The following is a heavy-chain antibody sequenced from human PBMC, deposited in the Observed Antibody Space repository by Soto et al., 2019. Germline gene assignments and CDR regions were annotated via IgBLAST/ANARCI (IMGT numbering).Heavy chain of an antibody. J-gene: IGHJ6*03. CDR3: ARDPKNYYGSGSYYHYYMDV. D-gene: IGHD3-10*01. CDR2: IKEDGSEK. Sequence: GGSLRLSCAASGCTFSSYWMNWVRQAPGKGLEWVANIKEDGSEKYYVDSVKGRFTISRDNAKNSLYLQMNSLRAEDTAVYYCARDPKNYYGSGSYYHYYMDVWGKGTTVTVSS. CDR1: GCTFSSYW. V-gene: IGHV3-7*01.